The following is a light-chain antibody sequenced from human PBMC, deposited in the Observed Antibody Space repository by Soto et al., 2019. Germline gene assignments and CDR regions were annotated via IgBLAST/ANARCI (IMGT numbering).Light chain of an antibody. CDR1: SSDVGAYTY. CDR3: SSYAGTNGVL. J-gene: IGLJ2*01. V-gene: IGLV2-8*01. Sequence: QSALTQPPSASGSPGQSVTISCSGTSSDVGAYTYVSWYQQHPGKAPKLMIYEVSKRPSGVPDRFSGSKSGNTASLTVSGLQAEDEADYYCSSYAGTNGVLFGGGTKVTVL. CDR2: EVS.